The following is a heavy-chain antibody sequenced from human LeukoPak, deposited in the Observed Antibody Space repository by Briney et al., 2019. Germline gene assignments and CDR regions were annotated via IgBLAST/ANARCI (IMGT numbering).Heavy chain of an antibody. CDR3: ARGPTPLGVTTNAFDI. V-gene: IGHV4-34*01. Sequence: PSETLSLTCAVYGGSFSGYYWSWIRQPPGKGLEWIGEINHSGSTNYNPSLKSRVTISVDTSKNQFSLKLSSVTAADTAVYYCARGPTPLGVTTNAFDIWGQGTMVTVSS. CDR1: GGSFSGYY. J-gene: IGHJ3*02. D-gene: IGHD1-14*01. CDR2: INHSGST.